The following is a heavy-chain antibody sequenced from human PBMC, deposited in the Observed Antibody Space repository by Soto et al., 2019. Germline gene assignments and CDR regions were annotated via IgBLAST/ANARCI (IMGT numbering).Heavy chain of an antibody. D-gene: IGHD3-16*02. CDR3: ARDGYDYVWGSYRYTKPNWFDP. V-gene: IGHV1-18*04. CDR1: GYTFTSYG. J-gene: IGHJ5*02. Sequence: ASVKVSFKASGYTFTSYGISWVRQAPGQGLEWMGWISAYNGNTNYAQKLQGRVTMTTDTSTSTAYMELRSLRSDDTAVYYCARDGYDYVWGSYRYTKPNWFDPWGQGTLVTVSS. CDR2: ISAYNGNT.